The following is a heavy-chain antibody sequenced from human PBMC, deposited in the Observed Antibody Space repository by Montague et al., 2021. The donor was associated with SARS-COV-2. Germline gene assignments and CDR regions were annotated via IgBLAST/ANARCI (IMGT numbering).Heavy chain of an antibody. D-gene: IGHD3-9*01. CDR1: GFSLSTSGMC. CDR2: IDWDDDK. CDR3: ARIRYDILTGYRTLFDY. J-gene: IGHJ4*02. V-gene: IGHV2-70*11. Sequence: PALVKPTQTLTPTCTFSGFSLSTSGMCVSWIRQPPGKALEWLARIDWDDDKYYSTSLKTRLTISKDTSKNQVVLTMTNMDPVDTATYYCARIRYDILTGYRTLFDYWGQGTLVTVSS.